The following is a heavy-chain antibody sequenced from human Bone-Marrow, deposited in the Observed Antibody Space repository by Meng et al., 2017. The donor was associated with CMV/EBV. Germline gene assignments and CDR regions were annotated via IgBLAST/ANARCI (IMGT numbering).Heavy chain of an antibody. CDR2: ISRSGSTI. CDR1: GLTFSDYY. V-gene: IGHV3-11*04. Sequence: GGSLRLSCAASGLTFSDYYMSWIRQAPGKGLEWISYISRSGSTIYYADSVMGRFTISRDSAKTSLFLQMNSLRAEDTAVYYCARTTYYDFWSGYAAPNYYYGMHVWGQGTTVTVSS. J-gene: IGHJ6*02. D-gene: IGHD3-3*01. CDR3: ARTTYYDFWSGYAAPNYYYGMHV.